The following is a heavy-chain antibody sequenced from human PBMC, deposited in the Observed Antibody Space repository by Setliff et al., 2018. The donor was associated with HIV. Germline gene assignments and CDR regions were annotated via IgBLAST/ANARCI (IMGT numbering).Heavy chain of an antibody. CDR1: GYTFTSYG. Sequence: ASVKVSCKASGYTFTSYGISWVRQAPGQGLEWMGWIDPNSGDTNYAQKFQGRVTITSDTSVSTAYMELRRLSSDDTAVYYCARADVLLCDYWGQGTLVTVSS. J-gene: IGHJ4*02. V-gene: IGHV1-2*02. D-gene: IGHD3-16*01. CDR3: ARADVLLCDY. CDR2: IDPNSGDT.